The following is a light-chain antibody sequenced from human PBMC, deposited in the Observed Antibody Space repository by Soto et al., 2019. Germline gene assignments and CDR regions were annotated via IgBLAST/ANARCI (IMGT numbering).Light chain of an antibody. V-gene: IGLV2-14*01. Sequence: QSALTQPASVSGSPGQSITISCTGTGSDVGAYNYVSWYQQCPGKAPKLIIYDVVNRPSGVSNRFSGSKSGNTAALIIFRLQAEDEADYYCCSYTSSSTYVFGTGTKVTVL. CDR3: CSYTSSSTYV. CDR2: DVV. CDR1: GSDVGAYNY. J-gene: IGLJ1*01.